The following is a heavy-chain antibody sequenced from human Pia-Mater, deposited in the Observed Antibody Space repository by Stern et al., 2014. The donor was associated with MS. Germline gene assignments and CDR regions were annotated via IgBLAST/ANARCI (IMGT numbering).Heavy chain of an antibody. V-gene: IGHV1-69*06. CDR1: GGTFNNYA. D-gene: IGHD3-16*01. CDR3: VLQTLGATY. J-gene: IGHJ4*02. Sequence: QVQLVQPGAEVKRPGSSVKVSCTASGGTFNNYAMNWVRQAPGQGLVWMGGIIPMFGTANQTQPFQGRVTFTADKSTNTAFMDLRSLRSADTAVYYCVLQTLGATYWGQGTPVIVSS. CDR2: IIPMFGTA.